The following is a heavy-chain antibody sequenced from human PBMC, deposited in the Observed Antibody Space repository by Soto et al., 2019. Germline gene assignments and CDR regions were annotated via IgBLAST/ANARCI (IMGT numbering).Heavy chain of an antibody. J-gene: IGHJ3*02. CDR3: AGHGAPYYHDSSGSQGAFDI. CDR2: IYYSGST. D-gene: IGHD3-22*01. CDR1: GGSISSSSYY. V-gene: IGHV4-39*01. Sequence: PSETLSLSCTVSGGSISSSSYYWGWIRQPPGKGLEWIGSIYYSGSTYYNPSLKSRVTISVDTSKNQFSLKLSSVTAADTAVYSCAGHGAPYYHDSSGSQGAFDIWGQGTMVTVSS.